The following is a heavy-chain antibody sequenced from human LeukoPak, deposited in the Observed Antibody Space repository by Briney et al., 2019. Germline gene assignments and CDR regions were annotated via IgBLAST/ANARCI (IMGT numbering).Heavy chain of an antibody. CDR1: GFTFSSYA. Sequence: GESLRLSCAASGFTFSSYAMHWVRQAPGKGLEYVSAISSNGGSTYYANSVKGRFTISRDNSKNTLYLQMGSLRAEDMAVYYCARAHSSGWYGGFDYWGQGTLVTVSS. CDR3: ARAHSSGWYGGFDY. D-gene: IGHD6-19*01. CDR2: ISSNGGST. J-gene: IGHJ4*02. V-gene: IGHV3-64*01.